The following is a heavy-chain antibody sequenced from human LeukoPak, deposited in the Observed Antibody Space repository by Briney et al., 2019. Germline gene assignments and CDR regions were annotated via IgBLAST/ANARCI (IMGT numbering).Heavy chain of an antibody. J-gene: IGHJ4*02. V-gene: IGHV3-23*01. CDR3: AKGRGSTSIYEY. CDR1: GFTLSTSG. CDR2: ISGGAGST. Sequence: GGSLTLSCAASGFTLSTSGMSWVRQAPGKGLEWVSFISGGAGSTNYADSVKGRFTMSRDTAKSTLYLQMNSLRDDDTATYYCAKGRGSTSIYEYWGQGTLVTVSS. D-gene: IGHD2-2*01.